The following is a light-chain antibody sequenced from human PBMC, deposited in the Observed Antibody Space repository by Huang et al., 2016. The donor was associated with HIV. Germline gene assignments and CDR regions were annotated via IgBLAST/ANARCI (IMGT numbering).Light chain of an antibody. CDR1: QRFSSS. CDR2: AAS. V-gene: IGKV1-39*01. CDR3: QQSDSTPYT. Sequence: DIQMTQSPSSLSASVGDSVTISCRSSQRFSSSLNWYRQRPGKAPKLLIYAASSLQSVVPSRFSGSGSGTDFSLTINRMQPEDFATYYCQQSDSTPYTFGQGTKLEIK. J-gene: IGKJ2*01.